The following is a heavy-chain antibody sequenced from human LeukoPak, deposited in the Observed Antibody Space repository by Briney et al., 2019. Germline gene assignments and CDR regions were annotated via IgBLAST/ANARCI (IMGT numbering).Heavy chain of an antibody. CDR1: GFTFSSYG. V-gene: IGHV3-33*01. CDR3: ARDRLKLRYFFDY. J-gene: IGHJ4*02. Sequence: PGGSLRLSCAASGFTFSSYGMHWVRQAPGKGLEWVAVIWYDGSNKYYADSVKGRFTISRDNSKNTLYLQMNSLRAEDTAVYYCARDRLKLRYFFDYWGQGTLVTVSS. CDR2: IWYDGSNK. D-gene: IGHD3-9*01.